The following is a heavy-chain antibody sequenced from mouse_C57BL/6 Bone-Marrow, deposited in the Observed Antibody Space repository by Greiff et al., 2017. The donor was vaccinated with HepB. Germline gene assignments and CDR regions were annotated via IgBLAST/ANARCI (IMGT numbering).Heavy chain of an antibody. V-gene: IGHV1-69*01. Sequence: QVQLQQPGAELVMPGASVKLSCKASGYTFTSYWMHWVKQRPGQGLEWIGEIDPSDSYTNYNQKFKGKSTLTVDKSSSTAYMQLSSLTSEDSAVDYCARDDYDGYYAMDYWGQGTSVTVSS. D-gene: IGHD2-4*01. CDR3: ARDDYDGYYAMDY. CDR2: IDPSDSYT. J-gene: IGHJ4*01. CDR1: GYTFTSYW.